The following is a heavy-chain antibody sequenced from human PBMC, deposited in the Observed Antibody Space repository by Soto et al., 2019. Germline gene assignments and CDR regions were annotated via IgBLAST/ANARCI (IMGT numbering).Heavy chain of an antibody. V-gene: IGHV3-33*01. CDR2: IWYDGSNK. Sequence: QVQLVESGGGVVQPGRSLRLSCAASGFTFSSYGMHWVRQAPGKGLEWVAVIWYDGSNKYYADSVKGRFTISRDNSKNTLYLQMNSLRAEDTAVYYCARDRGYCSSTSCYTGGNYDYYGMDVW. J-gene: IGHJ6*01. D-gene: IGHD2-2*02. CDR3: ARDRGYCSSTSCYTGGNYDYYGMDV. CDR1: GFTFSSYG.